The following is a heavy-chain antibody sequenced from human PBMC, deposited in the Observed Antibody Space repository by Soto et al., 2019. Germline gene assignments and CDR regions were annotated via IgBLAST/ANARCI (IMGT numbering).Heavy chain of an antibody. J-gene: IGHJ6*02. D-gene: IGHD2-15*01. CDR1: GYTFTSYG. CDR3: ARDYGGGSPYYYGMDV. CDR2: ISAYNGNT. Sequence: ASVKVSCKASGYTFTSYGISWVRQAPGQGLEWMGWISAYNGNTNYAQKLQGRVTMTTDTSTSTAYMELRSLRSDDTAVYYCARDYGGGSPYYYGMDVWGQGTTVTVSS. V-gene: IGHV1-18*01.